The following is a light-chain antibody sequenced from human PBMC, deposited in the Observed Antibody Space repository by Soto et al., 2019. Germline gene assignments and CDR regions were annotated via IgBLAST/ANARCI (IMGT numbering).Light chain of an antibody. J-gene: IGKJ4*01. Sequence: DVVMTQTPLSLSVAPGQPASISCKSSQSLLHITGETFLFWYLQKPGQSPQLLIYEVSTRVSGVPDRFSGSGSGTDFTLIISSLQPEDLATYYCLQYNSYPLTFGGGTKVDIK. V-gene: IGKV2-29*01. CDR2: EVS. CDR3: LQYNSYPLT. CDR1: QSLLHITGETF.